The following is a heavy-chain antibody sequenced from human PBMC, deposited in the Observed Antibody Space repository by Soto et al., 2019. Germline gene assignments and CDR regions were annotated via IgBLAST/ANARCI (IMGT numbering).Heavy chain of an antibody. CDR2: IKQDGSEK. D-gene: IGHD3-22*01. V-gene: IGHV3-7*01. CDR3: ARVYYYDSSGYPYYFDY. Sequence: GGSLRLSCAASGFTFSSYWMSWVRQAPGKGLEWVANIKQDGSEKYYVDSVKGRFTISRDNAKNSLYLQMNSLRAEDTAVYYRARVYYYDSSGYPYYFDYWGQGTLVTVSS. J-gene: IGHJ4*02. CDR1: GFTFSSYW.